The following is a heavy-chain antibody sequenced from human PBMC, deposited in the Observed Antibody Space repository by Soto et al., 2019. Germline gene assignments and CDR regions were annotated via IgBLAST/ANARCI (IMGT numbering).Heavy chain of an antibody. CDR1: GFTFSSYS. CDR3: ASVLESSGWYGPEYYNGMDV. CDR2: ISSSSSTI. J-gene: IGHJ6*02. V-gene: IGHV3-48*02. Sequence: GGSLRLSCAPSGFTFSSYSMNWVRQAPGKGLEWVSYISSSSSTIYYADSVKGRFTISRDNAKNSLYLQMNSLRDEDTAVYYCASVLESSGWYGPEYYNGMDVWGQGTTVTVS. D-gene: IGHD6-19*01.